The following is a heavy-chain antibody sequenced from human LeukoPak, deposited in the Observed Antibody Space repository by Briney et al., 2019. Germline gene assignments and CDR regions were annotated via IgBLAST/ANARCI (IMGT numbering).Heavy chain of an antibody. CDR1: GYTFTNYY. V-gene: IGHV1-46*01. J-gene: IGHJ5*02. Sequence: ASVKVSCNASGYTFTNYYMHWVRQAPGQGLEWMGIINPSGGSTSYAQKFQGRVTMTRDTSTSTVYMELSSLRSEDTAVYYCARGPRGGSYYVWFDPWGQGTLVTVSS. CDR2: INPSGGST. CDR3: ARGPRGGSYYVWFDP. D-gene: IGHD1-26*01.